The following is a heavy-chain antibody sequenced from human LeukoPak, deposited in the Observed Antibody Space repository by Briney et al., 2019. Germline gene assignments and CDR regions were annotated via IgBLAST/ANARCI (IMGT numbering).Heavy chain of an antibody. V-gene: IGHV4-31*03. CDR3: ARDNSYEPTQFDP. CDR2: IYYSGST. Sequence: PSETLSLTCTVSGGSISSGGYYWSWIRQHPGKGLEWIGYIYYSGSTYYNPSLKSRVTISVDTSKNQFSLKLSSVTAADTAVYYCARDNSYEPTQFDPRDQGTLVTVSS. J-gene: IGHJ5*02. CDR1: GGSISSGGYY. D-gene: IGHD5-18*01.